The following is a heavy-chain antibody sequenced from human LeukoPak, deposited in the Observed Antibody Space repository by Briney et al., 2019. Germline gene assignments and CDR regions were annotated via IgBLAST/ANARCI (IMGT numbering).Heavy chain of an antibody. CDR3: ARGESYYYDSSGYYY. CDR2: INHSGST. Sequence: SETLSLTCVVFGGSFSGYDWGWVRQPPGKGLEWIGEINHSGSTNYNPSLKSRVTISVDTSKNQFSLKLSSVTAADTAVYYCARGESYYYDSSGYYYWGQGTLVTVSS. D-gene: IGHD3-22*01. CDR1: GGSFSGYD. J-gene: IGHJ4*02. V-gene: IGHV4-34*01.